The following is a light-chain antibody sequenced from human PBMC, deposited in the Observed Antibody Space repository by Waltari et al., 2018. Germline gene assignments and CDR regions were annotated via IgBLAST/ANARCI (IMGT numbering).Light chain of an antibody. CDR3: QQYHRTPWT. V-gene: IGKV4-1*01. Sequence: VLCGSDKKEDLVWDQGKPGQPPGLRSYWASSRESGGPDRFSGSGSETDFILTISSLQAEDVAGYYCQQYHRTPWTFGQGTKVES. CDR2: WAS. CDR1: VLCGSDKKED. J-gene: IGKJ1*01.